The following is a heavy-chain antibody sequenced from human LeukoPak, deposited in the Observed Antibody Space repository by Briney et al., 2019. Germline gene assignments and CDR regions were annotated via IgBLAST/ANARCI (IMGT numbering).Heavy chain of an antibody. J-gene: IGHJ4*02. D-gene: IGHD4-17*01. CDR1: GDSISSSNYY. V-gene: IGHV4-39*07. CDR2: IYHSGST. Sequence: SETLSLTCTVSGDSISSSNYYWGWIRQPPGKGLEWIGEIYHSGSTNYNPSLKTRVTISVDKSKNQFSLKLSSVTAADTAVYYCARASHDYGDYSHFDYWGQGTLVTVSS. CDR3: ARASHDYGDYSHFDY.